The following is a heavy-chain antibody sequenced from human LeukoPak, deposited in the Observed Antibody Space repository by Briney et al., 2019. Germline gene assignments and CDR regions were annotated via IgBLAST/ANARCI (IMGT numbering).Heavy chain of an antibody. CDR2: IYDNGDA. V-gene: IGHV3-53*01. J-gene: IGHJ4*02. Sequence: GGSLRLSCAASGFTVSSNYMSWVRQAPGKGLEWVSVIYDNGDAYSADSVKGRFTISRHNSKNTLYLQMNSLRAKDTAVYYCARSGSVYYDSSGYPTWGQGTLVTVSS. CDR3: ARSGSVYYDSSGYPT. CDR1: GFTVSSNY. D-gene: IGHD3-22*01.